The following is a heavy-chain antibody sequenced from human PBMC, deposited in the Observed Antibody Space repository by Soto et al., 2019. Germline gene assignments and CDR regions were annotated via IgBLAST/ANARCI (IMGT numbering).Heavy chain of an antibody. Sequence: TLSLTCSASGYSSSDYYWSWIRQTPGKGLEWIGYIHYSGTTYYNPSLKSRVTISEDMSRNQFSLSLSSVTAADTAVYFCARHYGGSAFDIWGQGTSVTVSS. D-gene: IGHD3-16*01. CDR2: IHYSGTT. J-gene: IGHJ3*02. CDR1: GYSSSDYY. V-gene: IGHV4-30-4*01. CDR3: ARHYGGSAFDI.